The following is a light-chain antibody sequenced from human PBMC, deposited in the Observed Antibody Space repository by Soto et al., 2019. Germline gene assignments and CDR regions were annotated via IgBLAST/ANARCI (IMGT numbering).Light chain of an antibody. CDR2: DAS. J-gene: IGKJ4*01. CDR3: QQRSLSPT. CDR1: QSVDIF. Sequence: EIVLTQSPATLSLSPGERATLSCRASQSVDIFLAWYQQKPGQAPRLLIHDASNRATGIPARFSGSGSGTDFTLTISSLEPEDSAVYYCQQRSLSPTFGGGTKVEIK. V-gene: IGKV3-11*01.